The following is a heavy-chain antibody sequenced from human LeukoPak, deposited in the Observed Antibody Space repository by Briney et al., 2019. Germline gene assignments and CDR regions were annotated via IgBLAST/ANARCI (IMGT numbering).Heavy chain of an antibody. Sequence: GGSLRLSCAASGFTFRSYWMTWVRQAPGKGPEWVANINQNGNEKHYLDSVKGRFTISRDNAKDSLYLQMNSLRDADTAVYYCAREGEFGYWGQGTLVTVSS. V-gene: IGHV3-7*01. CDR3: AREGEFGY. J-gene: IGHJ4*02. CDR2: INQNGNEK. CDR1: GFTFRSYW. D-gene: IGHD2-21*01.